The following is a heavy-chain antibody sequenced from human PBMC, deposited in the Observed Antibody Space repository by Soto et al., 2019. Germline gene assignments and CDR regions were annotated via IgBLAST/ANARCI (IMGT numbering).Heavy chain of an antibody. CDR1: GGTFSSYS. CDR3: ARGRDYSSSWVLDY. CDR2: IIPIFGTA. Sequence: ASVKGSCNASGGTFSSYSISWVRQAPGQRLEWMGGIIPIFGTANYAQKFQGRVTITADESTSTAYMELSSLRSEDTAVYYCARGRDYSSSWVLDYWGQGTLVTVSS. V-gene: IGHV1-69*13. D-gene: IGHD6-6*01. J-gene: IGHJ4*02.